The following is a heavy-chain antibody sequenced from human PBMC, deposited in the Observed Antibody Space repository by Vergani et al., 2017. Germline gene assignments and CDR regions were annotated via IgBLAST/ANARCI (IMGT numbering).Heavy chain of an antibody. D-gene: IGHD4-23*01. CDR1: GFTFSSYG. CDR2: ISYDGSNK. J-gene: IGHJ4*02. CDR3: ARDMGKNDYGGKGPFGLDY. Sequence: QVQLVESGGGVVQPGRSLRLSCAASGFTFSSYGMHWVRQAPGKGLEWVAVISYDGSNKYYADSVKGRFTISRDNSKNTLYLQMNSLRAEDTAVYYCARDMGKNDYGGKGPFGLDYWGQGTLVTVSS. V-gene: IGHV3-30*03.